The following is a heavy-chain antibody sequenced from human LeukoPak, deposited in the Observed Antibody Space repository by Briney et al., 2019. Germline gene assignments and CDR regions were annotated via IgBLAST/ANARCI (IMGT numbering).Heavy chain of an antibody. Sequence: GGSLRLSCAAPGFTSSSYAMSWVRQAPGKGLEWVSAISGSGGSTYYADSVKGRFTISRDNSKNTLYLQMNSLRAEDTAVYYCAKVLGRDYYDSSGYYFMDYWGQGTLVTVSS. CDR1: GFTSSSYA. D-gene: IGHD3-22*01. J-gene: IGHJ4*02. CDR2: ISGSGGST. CDR3: AKVLGRDYYDSSGYYFMDY. V-gene: IGHV3-23*01.